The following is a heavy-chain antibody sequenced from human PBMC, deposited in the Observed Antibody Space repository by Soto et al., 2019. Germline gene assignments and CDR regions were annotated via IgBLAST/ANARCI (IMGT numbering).Heavy chain of an antibody. CDR3: ARMVRSGTYGNYDYYAMDV. CDR1: GFTFSNYW. D-gene: IGHD1-26*01. CDR2: INQDGSEK. J-gene: IGHJ6*02. V-gene: IGHV3-7*01. Sequence: EVQLVESGGGLVQPGGSLRLACAASGFTFSNYWMNWVRQAPGKGLEWVANINQDGSEKYYVDSVKGRFTMSRDNAKNSLDLQMNSLRAEDTAVYYCARMVRSGTYGNYDYYAMDVWGQGTTVTVSS.